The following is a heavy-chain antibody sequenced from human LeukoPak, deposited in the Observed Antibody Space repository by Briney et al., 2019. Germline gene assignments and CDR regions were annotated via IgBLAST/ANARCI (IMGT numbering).Heavy chain of an antibody. Sequence: SETLSLTCTVSGGSISSGDYYWSWIRQPPGKGLEWIGYIYYSGSTYCNPSLKSRVTISVDTSKNQFSLKLTSVTAADTAVYYCARPLGQGNEYGMDVWGQGTTVTVSS. CDR3: ARPLGQGNEYGMDV. V-gene: IGHV4-30-4*01. CDR2: IYYSGST. J-gene: IGHJ6*02. D-gene: IGHD1-1*01. CDR1: GGSISSGDYY.